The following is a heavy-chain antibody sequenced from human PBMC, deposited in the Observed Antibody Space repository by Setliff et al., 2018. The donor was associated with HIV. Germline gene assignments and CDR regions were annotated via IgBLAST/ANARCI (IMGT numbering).Heavy chain of an antibody. Sequence: ASVKVSCKASGYTFTSYYMHWVRQAPGQGLEWMGIINPSGGSTSYAQKFQGRVTMTGNTSISTAYMELSSLRSEDTAVYYCARGGGGYYYVGAVDIWGQGTVVTVSS. CDR2: INPSGGST. CDR1: GYTFTSYY. CDR3: ARGGGGYYYVGAVDI. J-gene: IGHJ3*02. D-gene: IGHD3-22*01. V-gene: IGHV1-46*01.